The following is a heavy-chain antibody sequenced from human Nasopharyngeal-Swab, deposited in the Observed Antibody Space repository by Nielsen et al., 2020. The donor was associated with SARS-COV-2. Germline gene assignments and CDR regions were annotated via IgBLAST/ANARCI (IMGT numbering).Heavy chain of an antibody. CDR3: ARGMVPKSWSWLPSAEYFQH. V-gene: IGHV3-7*01. CDR1: GFTFSNYW. Sequence: GGSLRLSCAASGFTFSNYWMSWVRQAPGKGLEWVANIKQDGSEKYYVDSVKGRFTMSRDNAKNSLFLQMNSLRAEDTAVYYCARGMVPKSWSWLPSAEYFQHWGQGTLVTVSS. CDR2: IKQDGSEK. J-gene: IGHJ1*01. D-gene: IGHD5-24*01.